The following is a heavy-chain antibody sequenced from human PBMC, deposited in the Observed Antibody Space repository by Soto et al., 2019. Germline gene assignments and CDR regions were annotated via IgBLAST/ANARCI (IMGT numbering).Heavy chain of an antibody. CDR3: ANLEVVPAAPVRNSYSYYGMDV. V-gene: IGHV3-15*07. CDR2: IKSKTDGGTP. CDR1: AFTFSNAW. D-gene: IGHD2-2*01. Sequence: NPGGSLRLSCAASAFTFSNAWINWFRQAPGKGLEWVGRIKSKTDGGTPDYAAPVKGRFAISRDDSKNMVYLQMNSLRAEDTAVYYCANLEVVPAAPVRNSYSYYGMDVWGQGTKVSVAS. J-gene: IGHJ6*02.